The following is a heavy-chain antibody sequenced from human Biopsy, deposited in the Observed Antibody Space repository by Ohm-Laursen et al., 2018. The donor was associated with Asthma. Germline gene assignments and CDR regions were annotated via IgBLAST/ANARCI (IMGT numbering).Heavy chain of an antibody. CDR1: GYTFNSAG. Sequence: ASVKVSCKSSGYTFNSAGITWVRQAPGQGLEWMGWISVYNGNTKVAQKLQDRVTMITDTSTSTAYVELRSLRSDDTAVYFCARAVDYSHYYGIDVWGQGTTVTVS. D-gene: IGHD3-10*01. CDR3: ARAVDYSHYYGIDV. V-gene: IGHV1-18*01. CDR2: ISVYNGNT. J-gene: IGHJ6*02.